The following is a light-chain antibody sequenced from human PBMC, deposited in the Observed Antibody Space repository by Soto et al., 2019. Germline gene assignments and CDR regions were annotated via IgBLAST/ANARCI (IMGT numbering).Light chain of an antibody. J-gene: IGLJ3*02. CDR3: CSYAGSSTLV. V-gene: IGLV2-23*02. CDR2: EVS. Sequence: QSVLTQPASVSGSPGQSITISCTGTSSDVGSYNLVSWYQQHPGKAPKLMIYEVSKRPSGVSNRFSGSKSGTTASLTISGLQAEDEADYFCCSYAGSSTLVFGGVTKLTVL. CDR1: SSDVGSYNL.